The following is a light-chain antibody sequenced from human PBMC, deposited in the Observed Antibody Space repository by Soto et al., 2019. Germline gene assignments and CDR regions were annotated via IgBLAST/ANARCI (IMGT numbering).Light chain of an antibody. CDR3: AACDDSLSGPV. Sequence: QSVLTQPPSASGPPGQRVTIPCSGSSSNIGTNPVYWYQQLPGMAPKLLIYRGNQRPSGVPDRFSGSKSGTSASLAISGLRSEDEADYYCAACDDSLSGPVFGTGTKVTVL. CDR2: RGN. CDR1: SSNIGTNP. J-gene: IGLJ1*01. V-gene: IGLV1-47*01.